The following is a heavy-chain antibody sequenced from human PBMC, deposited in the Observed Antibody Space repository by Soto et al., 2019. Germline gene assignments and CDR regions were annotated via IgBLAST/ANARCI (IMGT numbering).Heavy chain of an antibody. Sequence: QVQPVESGGGVVQPGRSLRLSCAASGFTFSSYGMHWVRQAPGKGLEWVAVISYDGSNKYYADSVKGRFTISRDNSKNTLYLQMNSLRAEDTAVYYCAKLIGQQLTAIVDYWGQGTLVTVSS. D-gene: IGHD6-13*01. CDR1: GFTFSSYG. J-gene: IGHJ4*02. V-gene: IGHV3-30*18. CDR2: ISYDGSNK. CDR3: AKLIGQQLTAIVDY.